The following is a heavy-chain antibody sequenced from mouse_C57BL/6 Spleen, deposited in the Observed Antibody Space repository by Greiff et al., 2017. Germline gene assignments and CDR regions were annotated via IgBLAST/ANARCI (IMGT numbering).Heavy chain of an antibody. V-gene: IGHV6-6*01. CDR2: IRNKANNHAT. Sequence: EVKLQESGGGLVQPGGSMKLSCAASGFTFSDAWMDWVRQSPEKGLEWVAEIRNKANNHATYYAESVKGRFTISRDDSKSSVYLQMNSLRAEDTGIYYCTRLEYDYDVGWYFDVWGTGTTVTVSS. J-gene: IGHJ1*03. CDR1: GFTFSDAW. CDR3: TRLEYDYDVGWYFDV. D-gene: IGHD2-4*01.